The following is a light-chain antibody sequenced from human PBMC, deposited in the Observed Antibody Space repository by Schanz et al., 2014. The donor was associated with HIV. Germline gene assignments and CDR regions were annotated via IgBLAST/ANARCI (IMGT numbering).Light chain of an antibody. CDR1: SSNIGAGYE. Sequence: QSVLTQPPSVSGAPGQRVTISCTGSSSNIGAGYEVHWYKQLPETAPKLLIFGDKNRPSGVPDRYSGSKSDTSASPAITGLQAEDEADYYCQSYDSSLSGSFVFGTGTKVTVL. CDR2: GDK. CDR3: QSYDSSLSGSFV. V-gene: IGLV1-40*01. J-gene: IGLJ1*01.